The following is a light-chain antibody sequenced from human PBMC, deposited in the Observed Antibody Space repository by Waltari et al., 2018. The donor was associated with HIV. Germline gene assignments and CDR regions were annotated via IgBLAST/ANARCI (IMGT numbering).Light chain of an antibody. V-gene: IGLV2-23*02. CDR2: DVS. CDR1: SSDVGNYNL. CDR3: CSYAGKSTYV. J-gene: IGLJ1*01. Sequence: QSALTQAASVSGSPGQSITISCNGTSSDVGNYNLISWYQQYKGKVPTVVIFDVSKRPSGVSNPFAASKSGNTASLTISGLQPEDEADYYCCSYAGKSTYVFGSGTKVTVL.